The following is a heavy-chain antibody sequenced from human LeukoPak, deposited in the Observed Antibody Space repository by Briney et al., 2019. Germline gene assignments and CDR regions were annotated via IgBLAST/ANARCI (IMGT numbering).Heavy chain of an antibody. Sequence: SETLSLTCTVSGGSINGYYWSWIRQSPGKGLESLGYIYYTGSTNYNPSLKSRVTMSVDTSRNQFFLRLSSVTAADTAVYYCSRHKSGGITMIRGVRDYYYMDVWGKGTTVTVSS. CDR1: GGSINGYY. J-gene: IGHJ6*03. V-gene: IGHV4-59*01. CDR2: IYYTGST. D-gene: IGHD3-10*01. CDR3: SRHKSGGITMIRGVRDYYYMDV.